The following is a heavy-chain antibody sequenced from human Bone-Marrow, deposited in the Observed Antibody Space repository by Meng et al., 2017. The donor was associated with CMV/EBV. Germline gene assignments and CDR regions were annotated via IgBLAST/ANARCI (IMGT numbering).Heavy chain of an antibody. J-gene: IGHJ3*02. CDR3: ARGDPVTDAFDI. Sequence: GESLKISCAASGCTFSDYYMSWIRQAPGKGLEWVSYISSSGSTIYYADSVKGRFNISRDNAKNSLYLQMNSLRAEDTAVYYCARGDPVTDAFDIWGQGTMVTVSS. CDR2: ISSSGSTI. CDR1: GCTFSDYY. V-gene: IGHV3-11*04. D-gene: IGHD3-10*01.